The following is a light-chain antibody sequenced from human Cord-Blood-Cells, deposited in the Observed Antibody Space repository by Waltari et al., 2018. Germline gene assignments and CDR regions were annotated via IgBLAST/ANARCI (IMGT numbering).Light chain of an antibody. Sequence: EIVLTPSPGTRSLSPGERATLSCRASQSVSSCYLAWYQQKPGQAPRLLIYGATSKATGLPDRFSGSWSATDFTLTISRLEAEDFAVYYCQQYGSLLTFGGGTKVEIK. CDR2: GAT. CDR1: QSVSSCY. J-gene: IGKJ4*01. CDR3: QQYGSLLT. V-gene: IGKV3-20*01.